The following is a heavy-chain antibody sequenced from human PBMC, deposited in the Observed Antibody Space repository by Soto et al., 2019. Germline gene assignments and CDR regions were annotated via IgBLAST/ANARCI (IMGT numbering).Heavy chain of an antibody. V-gene: IGHV1-58*01. CDR3: AAVERGGITGYFDY. CDR1: GFTFTSSA. D-gene: IGHD1-26*01. CDR2: IVVGSGNT. J-gene: IGHJ4*02. Sequence: GASVKVSCKASGFTFTSSAVQWVRQARGQRLEWIGWIVVGSGNTNYAQKFQERVTITRDMSTSTAYMELSSLRSEDTAVYYCAAVERGGITGYFDYWGQGTLVTVSS.